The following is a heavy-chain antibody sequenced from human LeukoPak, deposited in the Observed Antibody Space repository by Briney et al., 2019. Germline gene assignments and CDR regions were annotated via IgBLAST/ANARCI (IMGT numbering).Heavy chain of an antibody. CDR2: IYSGGST. D-gene: IGHD1-26*01. Sequence: GGSLRLSCAASGFTVSSNSMSWVRQAPGKGLEWVSIIYSGGSTYYADSVKGRFTISRDNSKNTLYLQMNSLRAEDTAVYYCASQIVGATPYWGQGTLVTVSS. CDR3: ASQIVGATPY. CDR1: GFTVSSNS. V-gene: IGHV3-66*04. J-gene: IGHJ4*02.